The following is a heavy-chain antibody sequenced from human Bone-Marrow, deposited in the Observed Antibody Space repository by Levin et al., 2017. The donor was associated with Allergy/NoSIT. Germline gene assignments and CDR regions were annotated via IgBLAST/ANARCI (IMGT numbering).Heavy chain of an antibody. D-gene: IGHD6-13*01. Sequence: SETLSLTCTVSGGSISSYYWSWIRQPPGKGLEWIGYIYYSGSTNYNPSLKSRVTISVDTSKNQFSLKLSSVTAADTAVYYCASRIAAAGTPYYFDYWGQGTLVTVSS. J-gene: IGHJ4*02. CDR2: IYYSGST. CDR3: ASRIAAAGTPYYFDY. CDR1: GGSISSYY. V-gene: IGHV4-59*01.